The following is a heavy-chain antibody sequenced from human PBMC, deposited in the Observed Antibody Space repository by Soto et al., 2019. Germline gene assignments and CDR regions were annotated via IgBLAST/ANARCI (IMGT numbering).Heavy chain of an antibody. CDR3: VRDSPIGSAFSGHDDIDS. J-gene: IGHJ4*02. CDR2: INPELAIT. V-gene: IGHV1-69*04. D-gene: IGHD5-12*01. Sequence: GASVKVSCKASGYTFTRSGISWVRQAPGQGLEWLGRINPELAITNYAQKFQGRVTITADKSTTTAYMEVSSLRPEDTAMYYCVRDSPIGSAFSGHDDIDSWGQGTLVTVSS. CDR1: GYTFTRSG.